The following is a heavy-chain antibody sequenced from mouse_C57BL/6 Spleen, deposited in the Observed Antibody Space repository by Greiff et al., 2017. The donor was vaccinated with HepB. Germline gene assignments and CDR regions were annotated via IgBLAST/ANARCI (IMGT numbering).Heavy chain of an antibody. CDR2: ISYDGSN. CDR1: GYSITSGYY. Sequence: EVKLVESGPGLVKPSQSLSLTCSVTGYSITSGYYWNWIRQFPGNKLEWMGYISYDGSNNYNPSLKNRISITRDTSKNQFFLKLNSVTTEDTATYYCAYYYGSSYGWYFDVWGTGTTVTVSS. CDR3: AYYYGSSYGWYFDV. D-gene: IGHD1-1*01. J-gene: IGHJ1*03. V-gene: IGHV3-6*01.